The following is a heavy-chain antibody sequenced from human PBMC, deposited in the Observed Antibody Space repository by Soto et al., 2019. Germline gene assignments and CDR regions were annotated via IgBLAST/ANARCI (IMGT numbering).Heavy chain of an antibody. J-gene: IGHJ5*02. D-gene: IGHD4-17*01. CDR2: INHSGST. CDR3: ARVDYGDYLNWFDP. V-gene: IGHV4-34*01. Sequence: SETLSLTCAVYGGSFSGYYWSWIRQPPGKGLEWIGEINHSGSTNYNPSLKSRVTTSVDTSKNQFSLKLSSVTAADTAVYYCARVDYGDYLNWFDPWGQGTLVTVSS. CDR1: GGSFSGYY.